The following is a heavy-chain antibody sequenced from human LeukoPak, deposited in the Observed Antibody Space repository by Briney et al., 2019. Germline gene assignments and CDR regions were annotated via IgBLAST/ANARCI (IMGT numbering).Heavy chain of an antibody. CDR1: GDSVSSSTAP. Sequence: SQTLSLSCAISGDSVSSSTAPWGWIRQSPSRGLEWLGRTYYMSRWINDHAISLKSRINISPDTSKNQFSLQLNSVTPEDTAVYYCVRWDHQQAAFDIWGQGTMVTVSS. CDR2: TYYMSRWIN. D-gene: IGHD1-26*01. V-gene: IGHV6-1*01. J-gene: IGHJ3*02. CDR3: VRWDHQQAAFDI.